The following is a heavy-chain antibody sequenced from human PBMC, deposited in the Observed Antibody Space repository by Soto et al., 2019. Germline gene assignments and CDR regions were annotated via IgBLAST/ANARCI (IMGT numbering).Heavy chain of an antibody. CDR3: ARGGAAAGPRKNYYYYGMDV. CDR1: GGTFSSYA. CDR2: IIPIFGTA. J-gene: IGHJ6*02. D-gene: IGHD6-13*01. Sequence: QVQLVQSGAEVKKPESSVKVSCKASGGTFSSYAISWVRQAPGQGLEWMVGIIPIFGTANYAQKFQGRVTITADESTSTAYMELSSLRSEDTAVYYCARGGAAAGPRKNYYYYGMDVWGQGTTVTVSS. V-gene: IGHV1-69*01.